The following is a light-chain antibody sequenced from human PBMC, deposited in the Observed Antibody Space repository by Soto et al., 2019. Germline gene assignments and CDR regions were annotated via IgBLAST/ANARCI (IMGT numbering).Light chain of an antibody. Sequence: QSALTQPPSASGSPGQPVTISCTGTSSDVGGYNYVSWYQQHPGKAPKLMIYEVSKRPSGVPDRFSGSKSGNTASLTIIGLQTGDEADYYCATWDSALSAGVFGGGTKLTVL. V-gene: IGLV2-8*01. J-gene: IGLJ3*02. CDR3: ATWDSALSAGV. CDR1: SSDVGGYNY. CDR2: EVS.